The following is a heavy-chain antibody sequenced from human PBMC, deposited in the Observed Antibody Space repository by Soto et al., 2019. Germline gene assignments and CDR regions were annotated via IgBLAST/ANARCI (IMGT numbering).Heavy chain of an antibody. CDR1: GGSISSYY. CDR2: IYYSGST. CDR3: ARHRSGSYYNGNWAFDI. J-gene: IGHJ3*02. Sequence: SSETLSLTCTVSGGSISSYYWSWIRQPPGKGLEWIGYIYYSGSTNYNPSLKSRVTISVDTSKNQFSLKLSSVTAADTAVYYCARHRSGSYYNGNWAFDIWGQGTLVTVS. V-gene: IGHV4-59*01. D-gene: IGHD1-26*01.